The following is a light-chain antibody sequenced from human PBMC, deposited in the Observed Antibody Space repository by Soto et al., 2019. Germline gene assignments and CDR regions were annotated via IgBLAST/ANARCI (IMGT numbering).Light chain of an antibody. CDR2: GAS. CDR1: QSISSD. J-gene: IGKJ2*01. CDR3: QQYNKWPPQYT. Sequence: EIVMTQSPATLSVAAGERATLSCRASQSISSDLAWYQQKPGQAPRLLIYGASTRATDIPARISGSGSGTDFTLTISSLQSEDFAVYYCQQYNKWPPQYTFGQGTKLEIK. V-gene: IGKV3-15*01.